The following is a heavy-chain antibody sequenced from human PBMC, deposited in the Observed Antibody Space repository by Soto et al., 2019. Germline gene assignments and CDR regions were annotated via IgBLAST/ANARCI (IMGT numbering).Heavy chain of an antibody. Sequence: EVQLVESGGGLVQPGGSLRLSCAASGFTFSSYAMHWVRQAPGKGLEYVSAISSNGGSTYYANSVKGRFTISRDNSKNTLYLQMGSLRAEDRAVYYGAREGYCSSTSCYSFDYWGQGTLVTVSS. D-gene: IGHD2-2*01. J-gene: IGHJ4*02. CDR2: ISSNGGST. CDR3: AREGYCSSTSCYSFDY. V-gene: IGHV3-64*01. CDR1: GFTFSSYA.